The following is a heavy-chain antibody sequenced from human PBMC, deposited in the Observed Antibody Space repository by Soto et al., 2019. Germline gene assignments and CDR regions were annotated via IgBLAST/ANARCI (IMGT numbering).Heavy chain of an antibody. CDR2: IYYSGNT. J-gene: IGHJ4*02. Sequence: SETLSLTCTVSGGSISSGGYYWSWIRQHPGKGLEWIGYIYYSGNTYYNPSLKSRVTISEDTSKNQFSLKLSSVTAADTAVSYCARATYYYDSSGYSDRVLDYWGQGTLVTVSS. CDR3: ARATYYYDSSGYSDRVLDY. CDR1: GGSISSGGYY. D-gene: IGHD3-22*01. V-gene: IGHV4-31*03.